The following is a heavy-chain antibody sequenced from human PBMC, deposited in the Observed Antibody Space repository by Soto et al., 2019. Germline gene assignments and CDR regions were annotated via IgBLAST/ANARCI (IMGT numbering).Heavy chain of an antibody. Sequence: QVQLVESGGGVVQPGRSLRLSCAASGFTFSSYGMNWVRQAPGKGLEWVAVIWYDGSNKYYADSVKGRFTISRDNSKNTLYLQMNSLRAEDTAVYYCARTKAVAAKTQYYFDCWGQGTLVTVSS. V-gene: IGHV3-33*01. CDR3: ARTKAVAAKTQYYFDC. CDR1: GFTFSSYG. D-gene: IGHD6-19*01. CDR2: IWYDGSNK. J-gene: IGHJ4*02.